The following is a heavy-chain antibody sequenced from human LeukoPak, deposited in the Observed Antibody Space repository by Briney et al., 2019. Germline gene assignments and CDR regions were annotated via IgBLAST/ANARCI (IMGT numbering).Heavy chain of an antibody. Sequence: SVKVSCKASGGTFSSYAISWVRQAPGQGLEWMGGIIPIFGTANYAQKFQGRVTITTDESTSTAYMELSSLRPEDTAVYYCGLSVQLSYFDYWGQGTLVTVSS. J-gene: IGHJ4*02. D-gene: IGHD1-1*01. CDR2: IIPIFGTA. V-gene: IGHV1-69*05. CDR1: GGTFSSYA. CDR3: GLSVQLSYFDY.